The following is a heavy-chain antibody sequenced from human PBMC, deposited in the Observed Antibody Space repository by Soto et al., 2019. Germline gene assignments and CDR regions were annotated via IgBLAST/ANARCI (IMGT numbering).Heavy chain of an antibody. CDR2: ITPLFGTA. V-gene: IGHV1-69*12. Sequence: QVQLVQSGAEVKKPGSSVKVSCKASGGTFSTNAISWVRQAPGQGLEWMGGITPLFGTANYAQKFQGRVTSTAGESTTTAYMELSSLRSEDTAVYYCAQTLGLAVAGPGRFDLWGRGTLITVSS. J-gene: IGHJ2*01. CDR3: AQTLGLAVAGPGRFDL. D-gene: IGHD6-19*01. CDR1: GGTFSTNA.